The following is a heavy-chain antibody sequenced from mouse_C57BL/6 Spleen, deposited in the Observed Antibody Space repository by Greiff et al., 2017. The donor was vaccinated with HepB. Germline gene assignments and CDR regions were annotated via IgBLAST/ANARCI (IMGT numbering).Heavy chain of an antibody. CDR1: GYTFTDYY. J-gene: IGHJ2*01. Sequence: VQLQQSGPELVKPGASVKISCKASGYTFTDYYMNWVKQSHGKSLEWIGDINPNNGGTSYNQKFKGKATLTVDKSSSTAYMELRSLTSEDSAVYYCARGLITTVVATRNYFDYWGQGTTLTVSS. CDR2: INPNNGGT. CDR3: ARGLITTVVATRNYFDY. V-gene: IGHV1-26*01. D-gene: IGHD1-1*01.